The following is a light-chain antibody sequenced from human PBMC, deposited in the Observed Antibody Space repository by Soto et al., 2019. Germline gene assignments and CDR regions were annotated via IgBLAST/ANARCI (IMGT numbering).Light chain of an antibody. V-gene: IGLV4-69*01. Sequence: QPVLTQSPSASASLGASVKLTCTLSNGHNTNAIAWHQQRPEKGPRFLMKLNSDGSHSRGGGIPDRFSGSSSGAERYLTISCLQSEDEADYYCQTWDTGMVFGGGTKLTVL. CDR3: QTWDTGMV. CDR1: NGHNTNA. J-gene: IGLJ2*01. CDR2: LNSDGSH.